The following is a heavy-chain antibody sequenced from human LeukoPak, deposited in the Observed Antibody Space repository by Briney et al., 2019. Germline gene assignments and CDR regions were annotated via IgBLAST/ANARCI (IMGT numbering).Heavy chain of an antibody. V-gene: IGHV1-18*01. J-gene: IGHJ4*02. D-gene: IGHD4-23*01. CDR2: ISAYNGNT. Sequence: ASVKVSCKASGYTFTSYGISWVRQAPGQGLEWMGWISAYNGNTNYAQKLQGRVTMTTDTSTSTAYMELRSLRSDDTAVYYCARDHLEYGGKDYFDYWGQGALVTVSS. CDR3: ARDHLEYGGKDYFDY. CDR1: GYTFTSYG.